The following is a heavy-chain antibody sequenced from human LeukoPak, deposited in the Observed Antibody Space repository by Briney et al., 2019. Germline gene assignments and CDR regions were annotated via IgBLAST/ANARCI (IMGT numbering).Heavy chain of an antibody. V-gene: IGHV3-7*01. Sequence: GGSLRLSCAASGFTFSSYWMSWVRQAPGKGLEWVANIKQDGSEKYYVDSVKGRFTISRDNAKNSLYLQMNSLRAEDTAVYYCARNATAYSSSWPPAYYYYGMDVWGQGTTVTVSS. CDR2: IKQDGSEK. J-gene: IGHJ6*02. CDR1: GFTFSSYW. CDR3: ARNATAYSSSWPPAYYYYGMDV. D-gene: IGHD6-13*01.